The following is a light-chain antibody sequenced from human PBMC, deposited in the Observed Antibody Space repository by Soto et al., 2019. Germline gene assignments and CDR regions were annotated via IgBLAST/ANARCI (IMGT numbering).Light chain of an antibody. CDR1: QSISSW. Sequence: DIPMTQSPSTLSASVGDRVTITCRASQSISSWLAWYQQKPGKAPKLLIYKASSLESGVPSRFSGSGSGPDFTLTISSRQPDDFAAYYCQQFNNYPWTFGHGTWVEIK. CDR3: QQFNNYPWT. V-gene: IGKV1-5*03. CDR2: KAS. J-gene: IGKJ1*01.